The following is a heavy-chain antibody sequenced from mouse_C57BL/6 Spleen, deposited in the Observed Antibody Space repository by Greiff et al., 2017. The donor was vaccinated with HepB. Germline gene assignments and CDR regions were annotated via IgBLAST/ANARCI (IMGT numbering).Heavy chain of an antibody. CDR1: GYAFSSSW. D-gene: IGHD2-4*01. Sequence: VKLQESGPELVKPGASVKISCKASGYAFSSSWMNWVKQRPGKGLEWIGRIYPGDGDTNYNGKFKGKATLTADKSSSTAYMQLSSLTSEDSAVYFCAKYDYDVYFDYWGQGTTLTVSS. V-gene: IGHV1-82*01. CDR3: AKYDYDVYFDY. CDR2: IYPGDGDT. J-gene: IGHJ2*01.